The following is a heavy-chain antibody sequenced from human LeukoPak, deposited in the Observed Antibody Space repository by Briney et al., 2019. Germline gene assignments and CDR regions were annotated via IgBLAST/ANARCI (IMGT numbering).Heavy chain of an antibody. Sequence: ASVKVSCKASGYTFTSYYMHWVRQAPGQGLEWMGIINPSGGSTSYAQKFQGRVTMTRDTSTSTVYMELSSLRAEDTAVYYCARAPSPQSGSWSGYFHYYYYYMDVWGKGTTVTVSS. J-gene: IGHJ6*03. V-gene: IGHV1-46*01. CDR2: INPSGGST. D-gene: IGHD3-3*01. CDR1: GYTFTSYY. CDR3: ARAPSPQSGSWSGYFHYYYYYMDV.